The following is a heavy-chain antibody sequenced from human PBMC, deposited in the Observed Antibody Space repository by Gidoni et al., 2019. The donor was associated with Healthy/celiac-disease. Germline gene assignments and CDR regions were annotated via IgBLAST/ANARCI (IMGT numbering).Heavy chain of an antibody. V-gene: IGHV3-23*01. CDR2: ISGSGGST. Sequence: APGKGLEWVSAISGSGGSTYYADSVKGRFTISRDNSKNTLYLQMNSLRAEDTAVYYCAKKCDSSGYYCPIDYWGQGTLVTVSS. D-gene: IGHD3-22*01. CDR3: AKKCDSSGYYCPIDY. J-gene: IGHJ4*02.